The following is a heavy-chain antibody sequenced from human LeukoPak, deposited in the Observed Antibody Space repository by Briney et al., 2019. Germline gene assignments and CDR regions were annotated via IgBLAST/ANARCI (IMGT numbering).Heavy chain of an antibody. Sequence: PGGSLRLSCAASGFTFSSHWMSWVRQAPGKGLEWVANIKQDGSEKYYVDSVKGRFTISRDNAKNSLYLQMNSLRAEDTAVYYCAREVQLLWYYYYMDVWGKGTTVTVSS. D-gene: IGHD2-2*01. CDR3: AREVQLLWYYYYMDV. CDR2: IKQDGSEK. V-gene: IGHV3-7*01. CDR1: GFTFSSHW. J-gene: IGHJ6*03.